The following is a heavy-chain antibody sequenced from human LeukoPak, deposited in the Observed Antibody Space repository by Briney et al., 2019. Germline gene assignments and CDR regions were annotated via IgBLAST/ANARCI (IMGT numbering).Heavy chain of an antibody. J-gene: IGHJ4*02. Sequence: GGSLRLSCAASGSTFRNSAMHWVRRAPGKGRGWVATLTYDGSDKDYAASVKGRFTISRDNSKNTLYLQMNGLRAEDTAVYYCAKFADGYKDWGQGTLVTVSS. D-gene: IGHD5-24*01. CDR1: GSTFRNSA. V-gene: IGHV3-30-3*02. CDR3: AKFADGYKD. CDR2: LTYDGSDK.